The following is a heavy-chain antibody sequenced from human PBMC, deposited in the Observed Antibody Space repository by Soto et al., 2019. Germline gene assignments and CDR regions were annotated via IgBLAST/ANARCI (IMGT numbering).Heavy chain of an antibody. D-gene: IGHD6-19*01. J-gene: IGHJ4*02. CDR2: IYYSGST. CDR1: GDSISSSGFY. CDR3: ARRQQSLAGYFDS. Sequence: LSLTCAVSGDSISSSGFYWGWIRQPPGKGLEWIGSIYYSGSTYYNPSLKSRVTISVDTSKSQFSLKMRSVTAADTAVDYCARRQQSLAGYFDSWGQGTLVXV. V-gene: IGHV4-39*01.